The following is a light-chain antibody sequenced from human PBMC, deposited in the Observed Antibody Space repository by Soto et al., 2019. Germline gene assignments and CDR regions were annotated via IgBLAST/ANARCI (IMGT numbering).Light chain of an antibody. Sequence: VMTQSPATLSVSPGERATLSCTAIQTVGSYLAWYQQKPGQAPRLLIYNASNRATGIPARFGGSGSGTDFTLTISSLETEDFAVYYCQQRSNWPLTFGGGTKVDIK. CDR1: QTVGSY. J-gene: IGKJ4*01. CDR2: NAS. V-gene: IGKV3-11*01. CDR3: QQRSNWPLT.